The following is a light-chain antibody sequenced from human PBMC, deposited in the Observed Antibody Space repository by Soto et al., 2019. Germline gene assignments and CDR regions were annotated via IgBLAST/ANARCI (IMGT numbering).Light chain of an antibody. CDR2: VAS. Sequence: EIVLTQSPGTLSLSPGEGATLSCRASQIVTSNHLAWYQQRPGQAPRLLLFVASNRATGITDRFSGSGSGTDFTLTISRLEPEDFAVYYCQQYDSSAHGTFGQGTRLEIK. CDR3: QQYDSSAHGT. CDR1: QIVTSNH. J-gene: IGKJ5*01. V-gene: IGKV3-20*01.